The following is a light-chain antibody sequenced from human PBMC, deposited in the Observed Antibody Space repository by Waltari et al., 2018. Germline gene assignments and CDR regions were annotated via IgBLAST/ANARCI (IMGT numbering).Light chain of an antibody. J-gene: IGKJ4*01. CDR3: QQYDGEVVT. V-gene: IGKV3-20*01. Sequence: EIVLTQSPGTLSLSPGERATLSCRASQNVTSISLTGYQQKLGQAPRLLIYGTSSMATGIPDRFSVSGSGTDFTLTIGRLEPEDFAVYYCQQYDGEVVTFGGGTKVEI. CDR2: GTS. CDR1: QNVTSIS.